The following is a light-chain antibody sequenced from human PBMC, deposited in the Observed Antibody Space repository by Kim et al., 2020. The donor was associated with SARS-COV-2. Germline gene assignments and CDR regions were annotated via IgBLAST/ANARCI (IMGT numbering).Light chain of an antibody. V-gene: IGLV3-19*01. CDR3: NSRDNTADRLGV. J-gene: IGLJ3*02. CDR2: NKN. CDR1: SLGKYY. Sequence: LGQTVRITCQGDSLGKYYGAWYQQRPGQAPVLLIYNKNTRPSGISDRFSASTSGNTASLTNTGAQAEDEADYYCNSRDNTADRLGVFGGGTQLTVL.